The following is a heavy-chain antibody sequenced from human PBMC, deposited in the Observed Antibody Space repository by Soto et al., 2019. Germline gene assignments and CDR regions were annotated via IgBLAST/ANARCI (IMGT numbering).Heavy chain of an antibody. Sequence: QVQLVQSGAEVKRPGASVKLACKASGYSFTTHALHWVRQAPGESLQWLGWINGGNGYTRYSQDFQGRVSFARDSSSSSAYMELRSLRLEDTAVYSCARGAVRFEDALLPDYWGQGSLITVSS. CDR2: INGGNGYT. J-gene: IGHJ4*02. CDR3: ARGAVRFEDALLPDY. D-gene: IGHD2-15*01. CDR1: GYSFTTHA. V-gene: IGHV1-3*01.